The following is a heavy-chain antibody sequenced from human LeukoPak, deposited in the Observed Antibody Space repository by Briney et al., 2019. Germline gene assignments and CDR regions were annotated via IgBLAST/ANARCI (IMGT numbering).Heavy chain of an antibody. J-gene: IGHJ6*03. CDR3: ARVSDTAMAPYYYYYYMDV. CDR1: GFTFSSYS. Sequence: GGSLRLSCAAPGFTFSSYSMNWVRQAPGKGLEWVSSISSSSSYIYYADSVKGRFTISRDNAKNSLYLQMNSLRAEDTAVYYCARVSDTAMAPYYYYYYMDVWGKGTTVTISS. D-gene: IGHD5-18*01. V-gene: IGHV3-21*01. CDR2: ISSSSSYI.